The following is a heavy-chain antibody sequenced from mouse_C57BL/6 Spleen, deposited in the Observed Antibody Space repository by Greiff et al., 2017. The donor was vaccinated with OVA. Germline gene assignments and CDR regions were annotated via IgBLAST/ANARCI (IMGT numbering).Heavy chain of an antibody. CDR3: ARWGTTGDY. Sequence: VQVVESGAELARPGASVKLSCKASGYTFTSYGISWVKQRTGQGLEWIGEIYPRSGNTYYNEKFKGKATLTADKSSSTAYMELRSLTSEDSAVYFCARWGTTGDYWGQGTTLTVAS. D-gene: IGHD2-14*01. CDR1: GYTFTSYG. CDR2: IYPRSGNT. V-gene: IGHV1-81*01. J-gene: IGHJ2*01.